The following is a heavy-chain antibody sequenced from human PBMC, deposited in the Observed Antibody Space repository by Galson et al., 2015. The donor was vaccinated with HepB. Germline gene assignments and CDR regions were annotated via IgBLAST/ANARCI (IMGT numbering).Heavy chain of an antibody. Sequence: SVKVSCKASGYTFTSYGISWVRQAPGQGLEWMGWISAYNGNTNYAQKLQGRVTMTTDTSTSTAYMELRSLRSDDTAVYYCARDTYDFWSGYTPYYGMDVWGQGTTVTVSS. V-gene: IGHV1-18*04. CDR1: GYTFTSYG. D-gene: IGHD3-3*01. J-gene: IGHJ6*02. CDR2: ISAYNGNT. CDR3: ARDTYDFWSGYTPYYGMDV.